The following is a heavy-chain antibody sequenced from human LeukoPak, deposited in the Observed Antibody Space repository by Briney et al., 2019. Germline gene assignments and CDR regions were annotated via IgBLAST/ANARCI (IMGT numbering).Heavy chain of an antibody. CDR2: ISYDGSNK. Sequence: PGGSLRLSCAASGFTFSSYGMHWVRQAPGKGLEWVAVISYDGSNKYYADSVKGRFTISRDNSKNTLYLQMNSLRAEDTAVYYCAKALDGYNYVNDYWGQGTLVTVSS. CDR1: GFTFSSYG. D-gene: IGHD5-24*01. V-gene: IGHV3-30*18. J-gene: IGHJ4*02. CDR3: AKALDGYNYVNDY.